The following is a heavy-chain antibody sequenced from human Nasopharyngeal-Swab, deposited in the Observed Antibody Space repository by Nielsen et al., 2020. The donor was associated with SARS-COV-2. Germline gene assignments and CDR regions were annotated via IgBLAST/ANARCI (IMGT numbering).Heavy chain of an antibody. D-gene: IGHD3-10*01. CDR2: IIPIFGTA. Sequence: WVRQAPGQGLERMGGIIPIFGTANHAQKFQGRVTITADESTSTAYMELSSLRSEDTAVYYCARGAPYTMVRGVITFQYYYYYMDAWGKGTTVTVSS. J-gene: IGHJ6*03. V-gene: IGHV1-69*01. CDR3: ARGAPYTMVRGVITFQYYYYYMDA.